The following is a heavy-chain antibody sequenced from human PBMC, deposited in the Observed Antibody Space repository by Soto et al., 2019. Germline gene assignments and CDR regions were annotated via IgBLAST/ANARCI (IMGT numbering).Heavy chain of an antibody. CDR3: ARGGYCSGGSCYSTDYYYGMDV. CDR2: ISAYNGNT. Sequence: QVQLVQSGAEVKKPGASVKVSCKASGYSFTSYGISWVRQAPGQGLEWMGWISAYNGNTKNAQKLQGRVTMTTDTSKREAYMELRSLRSDDTAVYYCARGGYCSGGSCYSTDYYYGMDVWGQGTTVTVSS. D-gene: IGHD2-15*01. V-gene: IGHV1-18*01. J-gene: IGHJ6*02. CDR1: GYSFTSYG.